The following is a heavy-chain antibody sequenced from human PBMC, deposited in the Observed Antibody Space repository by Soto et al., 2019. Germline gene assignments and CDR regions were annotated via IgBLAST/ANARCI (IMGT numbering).Heavy chain of an antibody. V-gene: IGHV4-39*01. CDR3: ARSYDYGDPRRAFDI. D-gene: IGHD4-17*01. J-gene: IGHJ3*02. CDR1: GGSISSSSYY. CDR2: IYYSGST. Sequence: SETLSLTCTVSGGSISSSSYYWGWIRQPPGKGLEWIGSIYYSGSTYYNPSLKSRVTISVDTSKNQFSLKLSSVTAADTAVYYCARSYDYGDPRRAFDIWGQGTMVTVSS.